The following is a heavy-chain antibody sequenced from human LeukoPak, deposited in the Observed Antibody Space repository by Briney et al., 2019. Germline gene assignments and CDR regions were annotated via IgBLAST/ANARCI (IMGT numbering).Heavy chain of an antibody. V-gene: IGHV1-18*01. D-gene: IGHD4-17*01. Sequence: GASVRDSFMASRYTFTNYVISWVRQAPGQGVEWMGWISDYNGNTNYAQKLLGRVTMPTDTSTSTAYMELRSLRSDDTAVYYCARVSVYGDWGYYYYYMDVWGKGTTVTVSS. CDR1: RYTFTNYV. CDR3: ARVSVYGDWGYYYYYMDV. CDR2: ISDYNGNT. J-gene: IGHJ6*03.